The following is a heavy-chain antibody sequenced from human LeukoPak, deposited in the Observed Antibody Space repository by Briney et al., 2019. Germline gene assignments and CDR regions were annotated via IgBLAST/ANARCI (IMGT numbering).Heavy chain of an antibody. D-gene: IGHD3-10*01. Sequence: GGSLRLSCAASRFTFSSYAMSWVRQAPGKGLEWVSAISGSGGSTYYADSVKGRLTISRDNSKNTLYLQMNSLRAEDTAVYYCAKDQELLWFGEPFDYWGQGTLVTVSS. CDR3: AKDQELLWFGEPFDY. CDR2: ISGSGGST. V-gene: IGHV3-23*01. J-gene: IGHJ4*02. CDR1: RFTFSSYA.